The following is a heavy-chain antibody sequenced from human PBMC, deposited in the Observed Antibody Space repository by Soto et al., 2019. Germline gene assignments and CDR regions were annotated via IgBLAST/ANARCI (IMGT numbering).Heavy chain of an antibody. CDR2: SRDKGNSYST. J-gene: IGHJ4*02. D-gene: IGHD1-26*01. CDR3: TRSIVGTTSSDY. CDR1: EFTFSDYY. V-gene: IGHV3-72*01. Sequence: EVQLVESGGGLVQPGGSLRLSCAGSEFTFSDYYIDWVRQAPGKGLEWVGRSRDKGNSYSTDYAASVKGRFTVSRDASKNSLYLQMDSLKTEDTALYYCTRSIVGTTSSDYWGQGTLVTVSS.